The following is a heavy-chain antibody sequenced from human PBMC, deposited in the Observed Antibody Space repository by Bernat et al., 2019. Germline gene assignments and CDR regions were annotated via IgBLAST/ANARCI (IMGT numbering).Heavy chain of an antibody. Sequence: QVQLQESGPGLVKPSETLSLTCTVSGGSVSSGSYYWSWIRQPPGKGLEWIGYIYYSGSTNYNPSLKSRVTISVDTSKNQFSLKLSSVTAADTAVYYCARERTRYYYDSSGQNAFDIWGQGTMVTVSS. J-gene: IGHJ3*02. CDR1: GGSVSSGSYY. V-gene: IGHV4-61*01. D-gene: IGHD3-22*01. CDR3: ARERTRYYYDSSGQNAFDI. CDR2: IYYSGST.